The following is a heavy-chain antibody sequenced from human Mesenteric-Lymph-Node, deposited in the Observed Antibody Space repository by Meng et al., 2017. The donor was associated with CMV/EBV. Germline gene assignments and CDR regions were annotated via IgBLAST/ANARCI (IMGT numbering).Heavy chain of an antibody. J-gene: IGHJ4*02. CDR2: VHHSGTT. V-gene: IGHV4-39*01. D-gene: IGHD3-22*01. CDR3: ARRGNYDSDYSEY. CDR1: GDSISNSTYY. Sequence: QLDLQELGPGLVKPSETLSLSCIVSGDSISNSTYYWTWIRQPPGKGLEWIGSVHHSGTTYYNPSLKGRLTISVDTSANLFSLRLTTVTAADTATYYCARRGNYDSDYSEYWGQGTLVTVSS.